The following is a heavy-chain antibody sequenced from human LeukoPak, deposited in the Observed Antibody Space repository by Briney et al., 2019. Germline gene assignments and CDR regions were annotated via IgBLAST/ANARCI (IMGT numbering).Heavy chain of an antibody. CDR1: GGSISSGNW. V-gene: IGHV4-4*02. D-gene: IGHD4-17*01. Sequence: PSETLSLTCAVSGGSISSGNWWNWVRQPPGKGLEWIGEIHHSGGTNYSPSLKSRVTISIDVSKNQFSLKLSSVTAADTALYYCAKNGAYSLDYWGRGTLVTVSS. CDR2: IHHSGGT. J-gene: IGHJ4*02. CDR3: AKNGAYSLDY.